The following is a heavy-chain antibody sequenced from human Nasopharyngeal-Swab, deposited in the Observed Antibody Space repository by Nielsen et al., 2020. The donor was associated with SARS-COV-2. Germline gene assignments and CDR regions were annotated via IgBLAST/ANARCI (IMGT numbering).Heavy chain of an antibody. V-gene: IGHV4-34*01. D-gene: IGHD3-10*01. CDR1: GGSISSYY. CDR3: ARGFSALLWFGELFKSYGMDV. CDR2: INHSGST. Sequence: SETLSLTCTVSGGSISSYYWSWIRQPPGKGLEWIGEINHSGSTNYNPSLKSRVTISVDTSKNQFSLKLSSVTAADTAVYYCARGFSALLWFGELFKSYGMDVWGQGTTVTVSS. J-gene: IGHJ6*02.